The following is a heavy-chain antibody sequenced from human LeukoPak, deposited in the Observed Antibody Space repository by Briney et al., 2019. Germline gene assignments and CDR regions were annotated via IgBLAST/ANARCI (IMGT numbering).Heavy chain of an antibody. J-gene: IGHJ4*02. CDR1: GGSFTGYY. CDR2: VHLDGRT. CDR3: AREGGFYRPLDY. V-gene: IGHV4-34*01. Sequence: SETLSLTCAVYGGSFTGYYWNWIRQPPGKGLEWIGEVHLDGRTNYNPSLESRLTMSVDLSENHISLKLTSVTAADTAVYYCAREGGFYRPLDYSGQGTLVTVSS. D-gene: IGHD3-3*01.